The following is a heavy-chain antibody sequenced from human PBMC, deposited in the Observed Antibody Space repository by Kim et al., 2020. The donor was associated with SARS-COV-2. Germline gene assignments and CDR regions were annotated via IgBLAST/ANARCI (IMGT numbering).Heavy chain of an antibody. V-gene: IGHV3-23*01. D-gene: IGHD6-25*01. CDR1: GFTFTNYD. CDR2: INISGSRT. CDR3: ARVQIWPQRQMDV. Sequence: GGSLRLSCAASGFTFTNYDISWVRQAPGKGLEWVSIINISGSRTYYTNSVQGRFTISRDNAKNTQFLQMNSLRAGDTAVYYCARVQIWPQRQMDVWGRGTTVTVSS. J-gene: IGHJ6*02.